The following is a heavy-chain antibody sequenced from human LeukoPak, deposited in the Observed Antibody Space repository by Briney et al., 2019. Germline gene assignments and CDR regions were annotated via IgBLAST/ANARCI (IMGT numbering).Heavy chain of an antibody. V-gene: IGHV4-61*08. CDR3: ARHGGSGSYYNWFDP. Sequence: PSETLSLTCTVSGGSISSGGYHWSWVRQPPGKGLEWIGYIYYSGSTNYSPSLSSRVSISVDTSKNQISLKLSSLTATDTAVYYCARHGGSGSYYNWFDPWGQGTLVTVSS. CDR1: GGSISSGGYH. CDR2: IYYSGST. D-gene: IGHD3-10*01. J-gene: IGHJ5*02.